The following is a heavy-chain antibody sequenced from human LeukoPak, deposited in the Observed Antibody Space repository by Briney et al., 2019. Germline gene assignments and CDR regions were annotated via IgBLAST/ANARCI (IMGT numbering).Heavy chain of an antibody. V-gene: IGHV5-51*01. CDR2: IYPGDSDT. D-gene: IGHD3-22*01. J-gene: IGHJ6*03. Sequence: ESLKISCKGSGYSFTSYWIGWVRQMPGKGLEWMGIIYPGDSDTRYSPSFQGQVTISVDKSISTAYLQWSSLKASDTAMYYCARIKTYYYDSSGYYDRYYIDVWGKGTTVTVSS. CDR3: ARIKTYYYDSSGYYDRYYIDV. CDR1: GYSFTSYW.